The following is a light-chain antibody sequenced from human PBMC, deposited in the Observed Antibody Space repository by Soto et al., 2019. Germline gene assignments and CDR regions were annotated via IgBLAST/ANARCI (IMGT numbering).Light chain of an antibody. CDR3: QHLNSYPFLT. CDR1: QGISSY. Sequence: DIQLTQSPSFLSASVGDRVTITCRASQGISSYLAWYQQKPGKAPKLLLYAASTLQSGVPSRFSGSGSGTEFTLTISSLQPEYFASYYCQHLNSYPFLTFGGGTNVEIK. CDR2: AAS. J-gene: IGKJ4*01. V-gene: IGKV1-9*01.